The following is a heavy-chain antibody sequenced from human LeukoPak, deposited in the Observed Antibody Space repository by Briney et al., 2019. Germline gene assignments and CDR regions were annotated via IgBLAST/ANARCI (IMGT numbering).Heavy chain of an antibody. CDR2: ISGSGGST. CDR1: GFTFSSYA. V-gene: IGHV3-23*01. Sequence: GGSLRLSCAASGFTFSSYAMSWVRQAPGKGLEWVSAISGSGGSTYYADSVKGRFTISRDNSKNTLYLQMNSLRAEDTAVYYCAKDKAPFYYGSGALNWFDPWGQGTLVTVSS. CDR3: AKDKAPFYYGSGALNWFDP. D-gene: IGHD3-10*01. J-gene: IGHJ5*02.